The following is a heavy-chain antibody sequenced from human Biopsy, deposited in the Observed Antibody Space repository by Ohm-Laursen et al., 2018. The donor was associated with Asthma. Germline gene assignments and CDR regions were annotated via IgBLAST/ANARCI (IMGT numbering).Heavy chain of an antibody. Sequence: GTLSLTCTVSPGSINDYYWNWIRQFPGKGLEWIGYVHSTGSTRFNPSLKSRLTISVDTSVDQVSLKLTSVTAADTAVYYCVRATSTWSQSGPHYFDHWGQGTLVAVSS. V-gene: IGHV4-59*01. CDR2: VHSTGST. CDR1: PGSINDYY. CDR3: VRATSTWSQSGPHYFDH. D-gene: IGHD6-13*01. J-gene: IGHJ4*02.